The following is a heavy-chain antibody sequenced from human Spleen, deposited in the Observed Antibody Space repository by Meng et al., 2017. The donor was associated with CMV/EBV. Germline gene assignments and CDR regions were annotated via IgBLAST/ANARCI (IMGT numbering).Heavy chain of an antibody. CDR3: ARCCYYGGPDH. J-gene: IGHJ4*02. D-gene: IGHD3-10*01. CDR1: GYTFSGHA. CDR2: IRGNNGGT. V-gene: IGHV1-18*01. Sequence: ASVKVSCKASGYTFSGHAINWVRQAPGHGLEWMGKIRGNNGGTDYAQKFQGRLTMTTDTSTSTAYMELVSLRFDDTAVYYCARCCYYGGPDHWGQGTLVTVSS.